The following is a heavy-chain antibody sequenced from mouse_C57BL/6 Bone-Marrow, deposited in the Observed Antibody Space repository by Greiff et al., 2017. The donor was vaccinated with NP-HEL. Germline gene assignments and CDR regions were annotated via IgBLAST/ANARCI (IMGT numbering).Heavy chain of an antibody. CDR1: GFSLTSYG. CDR2: IWSDGST. J-gene: IGHJ4*01. V-gene: IGHV2-4-1*01. D-gene: IGHD2-3*01. Sequence: VQLVESGPGLVQPSQSLSITCTVSGFSLTSYGVHWVRQSPGKGLEWLGVIWSDGSTTYNAAFMSSLSITKDNSKSQVFLKMNSLQADDTAMYYCARNLCFDAMDYWGQGTSVTVSS. CDR3: ARNLCFDAMDY.